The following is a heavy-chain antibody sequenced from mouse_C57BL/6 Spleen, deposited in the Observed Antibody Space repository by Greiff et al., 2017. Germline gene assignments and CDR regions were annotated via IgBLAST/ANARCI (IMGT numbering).Heavy chain of an antibody. D-gene: IGHD2-1*01. CDR3: ARAGGNEFDY. CDR2: INPGSGGT. J-gene: IGHJ2*01. Sequence: QVQLQQSGAELVRPGTSVKVSCKASGYAFTNYLIEWVKQRPGQGLEWIGVINPGSGGTNYNEKFKGKATLTADKASSTAYMQLSSLTSEDSAVYFWARAGGNEFDYWGQGTTLTGSS. CDR1: GYAFTNYL. V-gene: IGHV1-54*01.